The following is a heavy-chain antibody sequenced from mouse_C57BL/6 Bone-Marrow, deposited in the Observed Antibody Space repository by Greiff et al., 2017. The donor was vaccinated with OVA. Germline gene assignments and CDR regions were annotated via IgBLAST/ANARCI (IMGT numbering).Heavy chain of an antibody. CDR2: ISYDGSN. Sequence: EVQLQQSGPGLVKPSQSLSLTCSVTGYSITSGYYWNWIRQFPGNKLEWMGYISYDGSNNYNPSLKNRISITRDTSKNQFFLKLNSVTTEDTATYYCARDRDGSSSYYFDYWGQGTTLTVSS. CDR3: ARDRDGSSSYYFDY. V-gene: IGHV3-6*01. D-gene: IGHD1-1*01. CDR1: GYSITSGYY. J-gene: IGHJ2*01.